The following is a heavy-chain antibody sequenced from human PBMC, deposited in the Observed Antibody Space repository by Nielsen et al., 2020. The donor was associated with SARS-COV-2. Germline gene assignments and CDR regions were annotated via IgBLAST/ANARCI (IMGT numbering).Heavy chain of an antibody. J-gene: IGHJ2*01. CDR2: IIPIFGTA. D-gene: IGHD5-24*01. Sequence: SVKVSCKASGYTFTSYGISWVRQAPGQGLEWMGGIIPIFGTANYAQKFQGRVTITADESTSTAYMELSSLRSEDTAVYYCARVTGLQPWYFDLWGRGTLVTVSS. V-gene: IGHV1-69*13. CDR1: GYTFTSYG. CDR3: ARVTGLQPWYFDL.